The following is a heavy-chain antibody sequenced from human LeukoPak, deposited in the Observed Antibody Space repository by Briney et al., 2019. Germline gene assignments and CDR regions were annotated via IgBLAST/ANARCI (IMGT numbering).Heavy chain of an antibody. CDR1: GYTFTGDY. V-gene: IGHV1-2*02. D-gene: IGHD6-13*01. J-gene: IGHJ4*02. CDR3: VRGSLAAGQQLGDY. Sequence: ASVKVSCKASGYTFTGDYIYWVRQAPGQGLKWMGWINPNSGGTKYAQKFQGRVTMTRDTSISTAYMELNSLRSDATAVYYCVRGSLAAGQQLGDYWGQGTLVTVSS. CDR2: INPNSGGT.